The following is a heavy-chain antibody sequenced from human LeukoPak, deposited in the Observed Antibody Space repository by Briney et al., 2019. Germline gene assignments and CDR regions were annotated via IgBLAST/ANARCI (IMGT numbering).Heavy chain of an antibody. Sequence: GGSLRLSCAASGFTFSSYAMHWIRQAPGKGLEWVAFIRNDGSIIYNADSVKGRFTISRDNSKNTLYLQMNSLRADDTAVYYCAKDTPLCYFNYWGQGILVTVSS. CDR1: GFTFSSYA. J-gene: IGHJ4*02. D-gene: IGHD3-16*01. V-gene: IGHV3-30*02. CDR2: IRNDGSII. CDR3: AKDTPLCYFNY.